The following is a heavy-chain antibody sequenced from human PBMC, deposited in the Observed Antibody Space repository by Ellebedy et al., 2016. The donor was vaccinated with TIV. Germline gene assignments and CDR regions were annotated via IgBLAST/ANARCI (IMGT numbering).Heavy chain of an antibody. CDR2: VYYSGTT. D-gene: IGHD3-3*01. J-gene: IGHJ4*01. CDR1: GVTISTSNFY. CDR3: ARGYYNSGHYFSPGE. V-gene: IGHV4-39*07. Sequence: MPSETLSLTCTVSGVTISTSNFYWGWVRQPTGKGLEWLGTVYYSGTTQYNPSLKSRVTISVDTSRANFSLKMTSVTAADTAVYYCARGYYNSGHYFSPGEWGRGTLVTVSS.